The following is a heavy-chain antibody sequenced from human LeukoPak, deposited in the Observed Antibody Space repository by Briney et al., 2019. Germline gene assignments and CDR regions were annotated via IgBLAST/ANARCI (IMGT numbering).Heavy chain of an antibody. Sequence: GGSLRLSCAASGFTVSRNYMSWVRQAPGKGLDSVSVTYSDGRTFYADSVKGRFTISRDNSKNTLYLHMNSLRAEDTAVYYCASGMFDGDNKEPPFYWGEGTLVTASA. J-gene: IGHJ4*02. V-gene: IGHV3-66*01. D-gene: IGHD3-10*02. CDR3: ASGMFDGDNKEPPFY. CDR1: GFTVSRNY. CDR2: TYSDGRT.